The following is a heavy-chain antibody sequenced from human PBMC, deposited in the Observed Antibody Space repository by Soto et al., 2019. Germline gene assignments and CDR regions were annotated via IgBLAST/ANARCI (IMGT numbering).Heavy chain of an antibody. V-gene: IGHV3-33*01. J-gene: IGHJ6*02. CDR1: GFTFSSYG. CDR2: IWYDGSNK. D-gene: IGHD6-13*01. Sequence: QVQLVESGGGVVQPGRSLRLSCAASGFTFSSYGMQWGRQAPGKGLEWVAVIWYDGSNKYYADSVKGRFTISRDNSKNTLYLQMNSLRAEDTAVYYCARGNYSSSYYGVDVWGQGTTVTVSS. CDR3: ARGNYSSSYYGVDV.